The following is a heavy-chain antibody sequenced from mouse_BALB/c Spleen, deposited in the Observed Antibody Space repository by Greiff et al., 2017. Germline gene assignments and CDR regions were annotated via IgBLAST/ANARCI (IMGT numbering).Heavy chain of an antibody. V-gene: IGHV8-12*01. CDR3: ARSQRGYYAMDY. Sequence: QVTLKESGPGILQPSQTLSLTCSFSGFSLSTSGMGVSWIRQPSGKGLEWLAHIYWDDDKRYNPSLKSRLTISKDTSRNQVFLKITSVDTADTATYYCARSQRGYYAMDYWGQGTSVTVSS. CDR1: GFSLSTSGMG. J-gene: IGHJ4*01. CDR2: IYWDDDK.